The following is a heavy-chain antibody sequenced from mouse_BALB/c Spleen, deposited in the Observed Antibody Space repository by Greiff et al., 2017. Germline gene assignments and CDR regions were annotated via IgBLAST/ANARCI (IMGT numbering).Heavy chain of an antibody. D-gene: IGHD1-1*01. J-gene: IGHJ1*01. CDR3: ARGYGKGYFDV. Sequence: QVQLQQSGPGLVQPSQSLSITCTVSGFSLTSYGVHWVRQSPGKGLEWLGVICSGGSTDYNAAFISRLSISKDNSKSQVFFKMNSLQANDTAIYYCARGYGKGYFDVWGAGTTVTVSS. CDR2: ICSGGST. CDR1: GFSLTSYG. V-gene: IGHV2-2*02.